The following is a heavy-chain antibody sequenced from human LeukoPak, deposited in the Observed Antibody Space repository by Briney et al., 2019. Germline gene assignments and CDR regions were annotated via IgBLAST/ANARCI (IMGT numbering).Heavy chain of an antibody. CDR3: AKDWRGTTVTRLPDAFDI. D-gene: IGHD4-17*01. CDR2: ISGSGGST. CDR1: GFTFSSYA. J-gene: IGHJ3*02. V-gene: IGHV3-23*01. Sequence: GGSLRLSCAASGFTFSSYAMSWVRQAPGKGLEWVSAISGSGGSTYYADSVKGRFTISRDNSKNTLYLQMNSLRAEDTAVYYCAKDWRGTTVTRLPDAFDIWGQGTMVTVSS.